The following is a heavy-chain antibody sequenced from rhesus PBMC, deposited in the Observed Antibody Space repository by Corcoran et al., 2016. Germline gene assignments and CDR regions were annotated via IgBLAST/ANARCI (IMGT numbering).Heavy chain of an antibody. Sequence: EVQLVESGGGLVQPGGSLRLSCAASGFTFSSYDMSWVRQAPGKGLEWVSYISDTGKNIYYADSVKGRFTISRDNAKNSLSLQMSSLRAEDTAVYYCTREGYYFDYWGQGVLVTVSS. CDR1: GFTFSSYD. CDR2: ISDTGKNI. J-gene: IGHJ4*01. CDR3: TREGYYFDY. V-gene: IGHV3-136*01.